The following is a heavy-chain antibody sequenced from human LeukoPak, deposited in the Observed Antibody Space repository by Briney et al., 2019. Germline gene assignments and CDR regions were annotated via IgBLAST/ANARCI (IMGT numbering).Heavy chain of an antibody. J-gene: IGHJ5*02. CDR3: AKAPVSGSRSPLDS. CDR2: ISYDGNDK. D-gene: IGHD1-26*01. Sequence: PGGSLRLSCAASGFTFFSYCTHWVRQAPGKGLEWVAVISYDGNDKYHADPVKGRFTISRDNSKHTLYLEMNALRSEDTAVYYCAKAPVSGSRSPLDSWGRGTLVTVSS. V-gene: IGHV3-30*18. CDR1: GFTFFSYC.